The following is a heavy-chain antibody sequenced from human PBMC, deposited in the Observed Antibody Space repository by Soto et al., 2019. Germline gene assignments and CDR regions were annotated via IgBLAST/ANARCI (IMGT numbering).Heavy chain of an antibody. V-gene: IGHV1-69*12. Sequence: QVQLVXSGAEVKKPGSSVKVSCKASGGTFSSYAISWVRQAPGQGLEWMGGIIPIFGTANYAKKFQGRVTSTADDATSTAYMELSSLRSEDTAVYYCARGSDSGPPHWYFDLWGRGTLVTVSS. D-gene: IGHD2-15*01. J-gene: IGHJ2*01. CDR3: ARGSDSGPPHWYFDL. CDR1: GGTFSSYA. CDR2: IIPIFGTA.